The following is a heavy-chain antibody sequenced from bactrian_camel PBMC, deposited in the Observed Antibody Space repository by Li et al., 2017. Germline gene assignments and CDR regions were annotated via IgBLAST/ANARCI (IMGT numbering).Heavy chain of an antibody. CDR1: GYTVLPNC. CDR2: IEARFGNT. D-gene: IGHD2*01. V-gene: IGHV3-3*01. CDR3: AASSARGEECLFRPAYEYAA. J-gene: IGHJ4*01. Sequence: HVQLVESGGGSVQAGGSLRLSCAASGYTVLPNCMAWFRQIPGKERVVVARIEARFGNTYYPDSVKGRFTISQDSAKTTMYLQMSSLKPEDTAMYYCAASSARGEECLFRPAYEYAAWGQGTQVTVS.